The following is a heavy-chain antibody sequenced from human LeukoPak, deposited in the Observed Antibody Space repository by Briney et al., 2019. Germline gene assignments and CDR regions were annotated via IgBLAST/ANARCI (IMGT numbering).Heavy chain of an antibody. CDR2: IYYSGNT. Sequence: PETLSLTCTVSGGSISSSSYYWGWVRQPPGKGLEWIGSIYYSGNTYYNPSLKSRVTISVDTSKNQFSLKLSSVTAADTAVYYCARLYDFWSGDHNWFDPWGQGTLVTVSS. CDR1: GGSISSSSYY. J-gene: IGHJ5*02. D-gene: IGHD3-3*01. CDR3: ARLYDFWSGDHNWFDP. V-gene: IGHV4-39*01.